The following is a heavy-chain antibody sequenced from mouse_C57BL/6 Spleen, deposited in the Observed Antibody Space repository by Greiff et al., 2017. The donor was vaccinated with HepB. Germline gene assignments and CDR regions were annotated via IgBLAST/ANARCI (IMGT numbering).Heavy chain of an antibody. Sequence: QVQLQQSGAELARPGASVKLSCKASGYTFTSYGISWVKQRTGQGLEWIGEIYPRSGNTYYNEKFKGKATLTADKSSSTAYMELRRLTSEDSAVYFCARRVITTYYFDYWGQGTTLTVSS. CDR2: IYPRSGNT. D-gene: IGHD1-1*01. J-gene: IGHJ2*01. CDR3: ARRVITTYYFDY. CDR1: GYTFTSYG. V-gene: IGHV1-81*01.